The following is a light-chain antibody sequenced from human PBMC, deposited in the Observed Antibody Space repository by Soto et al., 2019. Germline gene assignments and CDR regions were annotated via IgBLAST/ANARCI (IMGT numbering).Light chain of an antibody. J-gene: IGLJ2*01. CDR1: SSNIGAGYD. CDR3: QSYDSSLSASV. Sequence: QLVLTQPPSVSGAPGQRVTISCTGSSSNIGAGYDVHWYQQLPGTAPKLLIYGNTNRPSGVPDRFSGSKSGTSASLAITGLQAEDEADYYSQSYDSSLSASVFGGGTKVTVL. CDR2: GNT. V-gene: IGLV1-40*01.